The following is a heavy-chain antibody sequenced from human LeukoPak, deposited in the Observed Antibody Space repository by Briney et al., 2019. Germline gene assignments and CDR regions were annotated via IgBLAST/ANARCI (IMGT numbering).Heavy chain of an antibody. CDR2: INRSGST. CDR1: GGSFRGYY. Sequence: SETLSLTCDVYGGSFRGYYWSWIRQPPGKGLEWIGEINRSGSTNYNPSLKSRVTISVDTSKNQFSLKLSSVTAADTAVYYCARMNYDILTGYPNDAFDIWGQGTMVTVSS. D-gene: IGHD3-9*01. CDR3: ARMNYDILTGYPNDAFDI. V-gene: IGHV4-34*01. J-gene: IGHJ3*02.